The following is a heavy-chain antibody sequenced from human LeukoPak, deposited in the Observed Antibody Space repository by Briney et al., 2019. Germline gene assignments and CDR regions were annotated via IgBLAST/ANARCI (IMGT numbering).Heavy chain of an antibody. J-gene: IGHJ4*02. CDR3: ARVQWLARMYYFDY. V-gene: IGHV4-4*02. CDR2: IYHSGST. CDR1: GGSISSSNW. Sequence: PSGTLSLTCAVPGGSISSSNWWSWVRQPPGKGLEWIGEIYHSGSTNYNPSLKSRVTISVDKSKNQISLKLSSVTAADTAVYYCARVQWLARMYYFDYWGQGTLVTVSS. D-gene: IGHD6-19*01.